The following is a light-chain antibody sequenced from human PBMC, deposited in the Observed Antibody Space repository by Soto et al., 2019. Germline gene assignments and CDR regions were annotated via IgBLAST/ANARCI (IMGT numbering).Light chain of an antibody. Sequence: EIVMTQSPVTLSVSPGERATLSCRASQTVNTYLAWYQHRPGQAPRLLFYGTSARATGIPARFSGSGTGKGLTLTINSLQSEDFAVYFCQQYAQLPQVTFGQGTKVEI. CDR2: GTS. J-gene: IGKJ1*01. CDR1: QTVNTY. CDR3: QQYAQLPQVT. V-gene: IGKV3-15*01.